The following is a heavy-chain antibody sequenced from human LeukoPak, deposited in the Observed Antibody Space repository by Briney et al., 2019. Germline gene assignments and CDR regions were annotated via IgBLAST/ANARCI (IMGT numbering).Heavy chain of an antibody. Sequence: GGSLRLSCAASGFTFSTNYMSWVRQAPGKGLEWVSVIYSGGSPYYADSVKGRFTISRDNSKNTLYLQMNSLRAEDTAAYYRARDLNYYDSSGYGHWGQGTLVTVSS. CDR3: ARDLNYYDSSGYGH. J-gene: IGHJ4*02. V-gene: IGHV3-53*01. CDR1: GFTFSTNY. CDR2: IYSGGSP. D-gene: IGHD3-22*01.